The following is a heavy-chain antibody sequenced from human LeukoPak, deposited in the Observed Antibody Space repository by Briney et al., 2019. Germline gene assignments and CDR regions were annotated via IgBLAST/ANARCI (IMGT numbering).Heavy chain of an antibody. V-gene: IGHV3-30*01. D-gene: IGHD5-24*01. CDR1: GFTFSSYA. Sequence: GRSLRLSCAASGFTFSSYAMHWVRQAPGKGLEWVAVISYDGSNKYYADSVKGRFTISRDNSKNTLYLQMNSLRAEDTAVYYCARAKGDGYTLPFDYWGQGTLVTVSS. CDR3: ARAKGDGYTLPFDY. J-gene: IGHJ4*02. CDR2: ISYDGSNK.